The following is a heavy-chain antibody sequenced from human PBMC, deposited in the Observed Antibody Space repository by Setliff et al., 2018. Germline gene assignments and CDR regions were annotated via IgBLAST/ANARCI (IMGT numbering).Heavy chain of an antibody. Sequence: PGESLKISCAASGFTFSSYSMNWVRQAPGKGLEWVSSISSSSSYIYYADSVKGRFTISRDNAKNSLYLQMNSLRAEDTAVYYRARGYCSSSSCYGTMGYWGQGTLVTVSS. J-gene: IGHJ4*02. CDR1: GFTFSSYS. D-gene: IGHD2-2*01. CDR3: ARGYCSSSSCYGTMGY. CDR2: ISSSSSYI. V-gene: IGHV3-21*01.